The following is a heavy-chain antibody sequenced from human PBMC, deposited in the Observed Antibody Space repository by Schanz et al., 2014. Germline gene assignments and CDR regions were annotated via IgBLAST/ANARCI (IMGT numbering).Heavy chain of an antibody. CDR1: GLNFDYYG. V-gene: IGHV3-33*01. CDR2: IGYDGSEK. CDR3: ARGPIPIQGVPMDF. Sequence: VQLVESGGSLVQPGGSLRLSCATSGLNFDYYGMNWVRQAPGKGLEWVANIGYDGSEKYYVDSVKGRFTISRDNSKDTLYLQMSGLTPEDTAVYYCARGPIPIQGVPMDFWGQGTLVTVSS. J-gene: IGHJ4*02. D-gene: IGHD3-10*01.